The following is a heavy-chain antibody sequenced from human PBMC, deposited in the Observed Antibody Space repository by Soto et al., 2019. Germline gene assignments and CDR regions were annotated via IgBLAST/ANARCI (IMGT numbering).Heavy chain of an antibody. CDR3: ARGGSNDWQVAFDI. CDR2: INHSGSN. D-gene: IGHD3-9*01. V-gene: IGHV4-34*01. CDR1: GGSFSTYY. Sequence: SDTLSLTCVVSGGSFSTYYYNWIRQSPGKGLEWIGEINHSGSNNYSPSLKSRVTMSLDTSKNQFSLKLTSVTAADTAVYYCARGGSNDWQVAFDIWGQGTRVTVS. J-gene: IGHJ3*02.